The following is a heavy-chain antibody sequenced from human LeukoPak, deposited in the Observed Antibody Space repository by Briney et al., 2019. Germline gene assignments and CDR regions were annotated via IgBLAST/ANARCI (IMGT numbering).Heavy chain of an antibody. CDR1: GFTFSSYA. D-gene: IGHD3-3*01. J-gene: IGHJ4*02. V-gene: IGHV3-23*01. Sequence: PGGSLRLSCAASGFTFSSYAMSWVRQAPGKGLEWVSAISGSGGSTYYADSVKGRFTISRYNSKNTLYLQMNSLRAEDTAVYYCAKSDGDFWSGYYLDYWGQGTLVTVSS. CDR3: AKSDGDFWSGYYLDY. CDR2: ISGSGGST.